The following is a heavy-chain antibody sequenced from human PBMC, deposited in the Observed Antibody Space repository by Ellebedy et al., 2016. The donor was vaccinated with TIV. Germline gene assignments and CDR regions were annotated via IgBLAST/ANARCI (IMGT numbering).Heavy chain of an antibody. CDR3: ARVRHYNRGDNWFDS. D-gene: IGHD1-1*01. V-gene: IGHV3-53*01. CDR2: IYSGGST. J-gene: IGHJ5*01. Sequence: GGSLRLXCAVSGVTVSTNYISWVRQAPGKGLEWVSVIYSGGSTDYAASVKGRFTISRDTSKNTVYLQMNSLRAEDTAMYYCARVRHYNRGDNWFDSWGQGTLVTVPS. CDR1: GVTVSTNY.